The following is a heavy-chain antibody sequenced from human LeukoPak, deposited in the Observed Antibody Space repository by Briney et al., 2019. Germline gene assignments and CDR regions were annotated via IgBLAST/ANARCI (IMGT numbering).Heavy chain of an antibody. J-gene: IGHJ3*02. V-gene: IGHV4-39*07. CDR2: INHSGST. D-gene: IGHD3-3*01. CDR3: ARGKGYYDFWSGYFI. Sequence: TSETLSLTCTVSGGSISSSSYYWSWIRQPPGKGLEWIGEINHSGSTNYNPSLKSRVTISVDTSKNQFSLKLSSVTAADTAVYYCARGKGYYDFWSGYFIWGQGTMVTVSS. CDR1: GGSISSSSYY.